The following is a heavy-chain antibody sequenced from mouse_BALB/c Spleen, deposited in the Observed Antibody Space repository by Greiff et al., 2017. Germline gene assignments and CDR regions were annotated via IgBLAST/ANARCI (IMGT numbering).Heavy chain of an antibody. V-gene: IGHV5-12-2*01. CDR1: GFTFSSYG. J-gene: IGHJ4*01. Sequence: EVQLVESGGGLVQPGGSRSLSCAASGFTFSSYGMHWVRQAPEKRLEWVAFISNGGGSTYYPDTVSGRFTISRDNAKNTLYLLMSSLKSEDTAMYYCARMPYYAMDYWGQGTSVTVSS. CDR2: ISNGGGST. CDR3: ARMPYYAMDY.